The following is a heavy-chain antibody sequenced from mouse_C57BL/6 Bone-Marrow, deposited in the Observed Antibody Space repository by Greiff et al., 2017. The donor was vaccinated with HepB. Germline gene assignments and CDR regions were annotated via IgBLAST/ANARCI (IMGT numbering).Heavy chain of an antibody. J-gene: IGHJ3*01. Sequence: EVQVVESGEGLVKPGGSLKLSCAASGFTFSSYAMSWVRQTPEKRLEWVAYISSGGDYIYYADTVKGRFTISRDNARNTLYLQMSSLKSEDTAMYYCTRAHYYYGSSPFAYWDQGTLITVSA. V-gene: IGHV5-9-1*02. D-gene: IGHD1-1*01. CDR2: ISSGGDYI. CDR1: GFTFSSYA. CDR3: TRAHYYYGSSPFAY.